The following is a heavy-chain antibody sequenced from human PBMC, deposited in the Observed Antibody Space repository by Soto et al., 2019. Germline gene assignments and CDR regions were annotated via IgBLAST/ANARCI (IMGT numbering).Heavy chain of an antibody. CDR3: ARDTRRYSSGWYEADGMDV. D-gene: IGHD6-19*01. CDR2: IYYSGST. J-gene: IGHJ6*02. CDR1: GGSISSYY. Sequence: QVQLQESGPGLVKPSETLSLTCTVSGGSISSYYWSWIRQPPGKGLEWIGYIYYSGSTNYNPSLNSRVTISVVTSKNQFSLKLSSVTAADTAVYYCARDTRRYSSGWYEADGMDVWGQGTTVTVSS. V-gene: IGHV4-59*01.